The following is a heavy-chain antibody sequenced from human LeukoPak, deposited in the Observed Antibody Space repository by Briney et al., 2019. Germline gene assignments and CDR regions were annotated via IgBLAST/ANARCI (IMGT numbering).Heavy chain of an antibody. Sequence: GATVKVSWKASGYTFTSYDINWVRHATVQGLECMGRMHPNSGNTGYAQQFQGRVTITRNTSISTAYMELSSLRSEDTVVYFRQKTAYEILTGPNDAFDIWGRGTMVTVSS. CDR1: GYTFTSYD. V-gene: IGHV1-8*03. CDR3: QKTAYEILTGPNDAFDI. CDR2: MHPNSGNT. J-gene: IGHJ3*02. D-gene: IGHD3-9*01.